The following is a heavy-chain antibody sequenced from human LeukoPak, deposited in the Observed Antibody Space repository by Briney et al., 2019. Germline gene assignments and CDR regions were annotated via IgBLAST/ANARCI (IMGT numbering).Heavy chain of an antibody. V-gene: IGHV5-51*01. Sequence: GESLKISCKGSGYSLTSYWIAWVRQMPGKGLERMGIIYPGDSDTRYSPSFQGQVTISADKSISTAYLQWSSLKASDTAMYYCARTLLWFGESSYYFDYWGQGTLVTVSS. J-gene: IGHJ4*02. CDR2: IYPGDSDT. D-gene: IGHD3-10*01. CDR1: GYSLTSYW. CDR3: ARTLLWFGESSYYFDY.